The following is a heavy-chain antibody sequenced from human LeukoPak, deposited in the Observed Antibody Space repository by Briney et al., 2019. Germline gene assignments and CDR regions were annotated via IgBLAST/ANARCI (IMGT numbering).Heavy chain of an antibody. CDR1: GFTFSNAW. J-gene: IGHJ4*02. CDR2: IKSKTDGGTT. V-gene: IGHV3-15*01. Sequence: GGSLRLSCAASGFTFSNAWMSWVRQAPGKGLEWVGRIKSKTDGGTTDYAAPVKGRFTISRDDSKNTLYLQMNSLNTEDTAVYYCTTDVVVVPAAYHRFDYWGQGTLVTVSS. D-gene: IGHD2-2*01. CDR3: TTDVVVVPAAYHRFDY.